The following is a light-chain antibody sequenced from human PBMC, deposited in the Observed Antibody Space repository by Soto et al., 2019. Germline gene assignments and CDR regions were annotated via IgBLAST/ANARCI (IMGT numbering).Light chain of an antibody. Sequence: QSVLTQPASVSGSPGQSITISCTGSSSDIGAYNYVSWYQQHPGKAPKLIIYEASKRPSGISSRFSGSKSGNTASLAISGLQAEDEADYYCSSWARSLYVFGSGTKV. V-gene: IGLV2-14*01. CDR2: EAS. CDR1: SSDIGAYNY. J-gene: IGLJ1*01. CDR3: SSWARSLYV.